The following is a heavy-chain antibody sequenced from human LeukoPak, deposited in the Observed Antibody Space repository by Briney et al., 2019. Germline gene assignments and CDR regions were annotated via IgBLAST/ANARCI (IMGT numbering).Heavy chain of an antibody. CDR2: FDSDGTTT. Sequence: GGSLRLSCAASGFTVSSCCLHWVRQAPGKELVWVSRFDSDGTTTTYADSVKGRFTISRDVAKNTVYLQMNSLRAEDTAVYYCATSPTIKGGFDSWGQGTLVTVSS. J-gene: IGHJ4*02. CDR1: GFTVSSCC. V-gene: IGHV3-74*01. D-gene: IGHD4/OR15-4a*01. CDR3: ATSPTIKGGFDS.